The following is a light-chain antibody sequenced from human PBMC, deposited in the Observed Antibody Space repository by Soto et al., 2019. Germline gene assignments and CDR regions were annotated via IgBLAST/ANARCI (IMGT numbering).Light chain of an antibody. J-gene: IGKJ1*01. Sequence: DIQMTQSPSTLSASVGDTVTVTCRASQSVSGWLAWYQQKPGLAPKLLIYAASSLQSGVPSRFSGSGSGTDFTLTISSLQPEDFATYYCQQTYSTPPTFGQGTKVDIK. V-gene: IGKV1-39*01. CDR3: QQTYSTPPT. CDR1: QSVSGW. CDR2: AAS.